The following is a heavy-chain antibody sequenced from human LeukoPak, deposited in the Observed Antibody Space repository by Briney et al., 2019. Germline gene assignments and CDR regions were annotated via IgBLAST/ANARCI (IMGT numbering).Heavy chain of an antibody. D-gene: IGHD3-10*01. CDR2: IKPDGSET. V-gene: IGHV3-7*01. CDR3: ARDGGELWPLDE. J-gene: IGHJ4*02. Sequence: GGSLRLSCVASGFPFKGYWMTWVRQSPGKGLDWVANIKPDGSETNCLDSVKGRFTISRDNARDSLFLEMNNLRVDDTAVYYCARDGGELWPLDEWGQGILVTVSS. CDR1: GFPFKGYW.